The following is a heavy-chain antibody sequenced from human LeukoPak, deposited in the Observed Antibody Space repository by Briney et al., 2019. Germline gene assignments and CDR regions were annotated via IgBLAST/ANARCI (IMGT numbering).Heavy chain of an antibody. CDR1: GYTFTSYY. J-gene: IGHJ4*02. Sequence: ASVKVSCKASGYTFTSYYMHWVRQAPGQGLEWMGIINPSAGSTSYAQKFQGRVTMTRDASTSTVYMELSSLRSEDTAVYYCVSYYYDSSGYPRIEFDYWGQGTLVTVSS. CDR3: VSYYYDSSGYPRIEFDY. D-gene: IGHD3-22*01. V-gene: IGHV1-46*01. CDR2: INPSAGST.